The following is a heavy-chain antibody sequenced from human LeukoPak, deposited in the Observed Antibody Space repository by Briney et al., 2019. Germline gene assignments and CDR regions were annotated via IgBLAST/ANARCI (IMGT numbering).Heavy chain of an antibody. V-gene: IGHV3-21*01. D-gene: IGHD3-3*01. CDR2: ISSSSSYI. J-gene: IGHJ4*02. CDR3: ARDFGDIGVDPFDY. CDR1: GFTFSSYS. Sequence: GGSLRLSCAASGFTFSSYSMNWVRQAPGKGLEWVSSISSSSSYIYYADSVKGRFTISRDNSKNTLYLQMNSLRAEDTAVYYCARDFGDIGVDPFDYWGQGTLVTVSS.